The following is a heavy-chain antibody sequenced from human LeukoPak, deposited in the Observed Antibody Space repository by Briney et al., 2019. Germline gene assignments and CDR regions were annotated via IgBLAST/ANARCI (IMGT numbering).Heavy chain of an antibody. CDR2: ISNDGSDK. Sequence: PGGSLRLSCAASGFTFSSYVMHWVRQAPGKGLECVAVISNDGSDKYYADSVKGRFTISRDNSKNTLYLHMNSLRAEDTALYYCARDGGYSRGWTYGAGDYWGQGTLVTVSS. CDR3: ARDGGYSRGWTYGAGDY. CDR1: GFTFSSYV. V-gene: IGHV3-30*04. D-gene: IGHD6-19*01. J-gene: IGHJ4*02.